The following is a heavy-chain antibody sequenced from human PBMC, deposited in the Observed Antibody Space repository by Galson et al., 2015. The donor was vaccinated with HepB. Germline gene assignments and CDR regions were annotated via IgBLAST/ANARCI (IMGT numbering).Heavy chain of an antibody. CDR2: IYYSGST. D-gene: IGHD2-2*01. CDR1: GGSISSYY. Sequence: ETLSLTCTVSGGSISSYYWSWIRQPPGKGLEWIGYIYYSGSTNYNPSLRSRVTISVDTSKNQFSLKLSSVTAADTAVYYCARALLVVPTEGGWFDPWGQGTLVTVSS. CDR3: ARALLVVPTEGGWFDP. V-gene: IGHV4-59*08. J-gene: IGHJ5*02.